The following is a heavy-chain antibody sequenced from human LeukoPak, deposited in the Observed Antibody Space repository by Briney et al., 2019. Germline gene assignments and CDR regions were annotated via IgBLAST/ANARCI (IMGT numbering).Heavy chain of an antibody. J-gene: IGHJ4*02. D-gene: IGHD1-1*01. CDR1: GGSISSSSYY. V-gene: IGHV4-39*01. CDR2: IYYNGST. CDR3: ARLARPSDVLQPLDY. Sequence: SETLSLTCTVSGGSISSSSYYWGWIRQPPGKGLEWIGSIYYNGSTYYNPSLRSRVTISVDTSKNQFSLKLSSVTAADTAVYYCARLARPSDVLQPLDYWGQGTLVTVSS.